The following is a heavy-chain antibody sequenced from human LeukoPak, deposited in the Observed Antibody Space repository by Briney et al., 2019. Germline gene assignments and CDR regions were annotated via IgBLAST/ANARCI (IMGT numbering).Heavy chain of an antibody. CDR1: GYTFTSYY. J-gene: IGHJ6*03. Sequence: ASVKVSCKASGYTFTSYYMHWVRQAPAQGFEWMGIINPSGGSTSYAQKFQGRVTMTRDTSTSTVYTEMSSLRSEDTAVYYCARGRGYSYGFDRWYYYYYMDVWGKGTTVTVSS. CDR2: INPSGGST. V-gene: IGHV1-46*01. CDR3: ARGRGYSYGFDRWYYYYYMDV. D-gene: IGHD5-18*01.